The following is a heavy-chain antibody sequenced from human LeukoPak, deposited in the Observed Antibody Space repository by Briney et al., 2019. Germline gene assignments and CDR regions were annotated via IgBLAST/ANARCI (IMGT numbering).Heavy chain of an antibody. CDR3: ARDQVTSVYYFDD. D-gene: IGHD4-4*01. CDR2: ISSSGSTI. V-gene: IGHV3-11*04. J-gene: IGHJ4*02. CDR1: GFTFSDYY. Sequence: NPGGSLRLSCAASGFTFSDYYMSWIRQAPGKGLEWVSYISSSGSTIYYADSVKGRLTISRDNAKNSLYLQMNSLRAEDTAVYYCARDQVTSVYYFDDWGQGTLVTVSS.